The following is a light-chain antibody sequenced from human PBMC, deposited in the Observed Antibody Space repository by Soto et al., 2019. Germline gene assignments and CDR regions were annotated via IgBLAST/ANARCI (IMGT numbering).Light chain of an antibody. Sequence: QAVVTQPASVSGSPGQSITVSCTGTSSAVGGYSLVSWYHQNPGNAPKLVIYEGTKRPSGVSNRLSGSKSGNTSSLTLSGLQAYDEGDYYCAAWDDRLSGWVFGGGTKLTVL. V-gene: IGLV2-23*01. CDR1: SSAVGGYSL. CDR2: EGT. CDR3: AAWDDRLSGWV. J-gene: IGLJ3*02.